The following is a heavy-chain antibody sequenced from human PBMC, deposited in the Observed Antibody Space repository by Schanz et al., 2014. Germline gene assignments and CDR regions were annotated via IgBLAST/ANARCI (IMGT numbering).Heavy chain of an antibody. D-gene: IGHD3-9*01. V-gene: IGHV4-61*02. Sequence: QVQLQESGPGLVKPSQTLSLTCTVSGGSISSATYYWSWVRQPAGKGLEWIGRIYSRGSSTYNPALKSQVTISIDTSNTQFALKLSSLTAADTAVYYCARQFYDILTGYWFPYYFDYWGQGTLVTVSS. J-gene: IGHJ4*02. CDR3: ARQFYDILTGYWFPYYFDY. CDR2: IYSRGSS. CDR1: GGSISSATYY.